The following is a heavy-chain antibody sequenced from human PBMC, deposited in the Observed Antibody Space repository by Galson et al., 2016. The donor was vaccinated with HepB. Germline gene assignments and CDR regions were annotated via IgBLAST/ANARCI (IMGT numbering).Heavy chain of an antibody. J-gene: IGHJ4*02. D-gene: IGHD5-24*01. V-gene: IGHV4-59*02. CDR2: VHYTKGS. CDR1: GDSVSDSY. CDR3: VTGRGWLPGY. Sequence: SETLSLTCTVSGDSVSDSYCNWVRQPPGKGLEWIGNVHYTKGSIYNPSLKGRGSITTDSSKNQFSLSLRSVTSADTAVYYCVTGRGWLPGYWGQGIQVTVSS.